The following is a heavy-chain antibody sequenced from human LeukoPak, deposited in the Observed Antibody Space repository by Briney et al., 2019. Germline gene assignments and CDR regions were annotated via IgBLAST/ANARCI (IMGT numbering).Heavy chain of an antibody. V-gene: IGHV1-69*04. D-gene: IGHD5-18*01. CDR3: ARDGYTTAYAFDI. J-gene: IGHJ3*02. CDR2: IIPILRIA. CDR1: GGTFSSYA. Sequence: SVKVSCKASGGTFSSYAISWVRQAPGQGLEWMGRIIPILRIANYAQKFQGRDTITADKSTSTAYMELSSLRSEDTAVYYCARDGYTTAYAFDIWGQGTMVTVAS.